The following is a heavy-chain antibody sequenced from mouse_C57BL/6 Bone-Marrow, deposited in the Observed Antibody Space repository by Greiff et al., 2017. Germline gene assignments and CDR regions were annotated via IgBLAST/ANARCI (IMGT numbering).Heavy chain of an antibody. V-gene: IGHV14-4*01. CDR1: GFNIKDDY. J-gene: IGHJ2*01. Sequence: VQLQQSGAELVRPGASVTLSCTASGFNIKDDYMHWVKQRPGQGLEWLGWIDPDNGDTEYASKFPGKATITADTSSNTAYLQLSILTSEDTAVYYCTTSDYYGSSSGYWGQGTTLTVSA. CDR2: IDPDNGDT. D-gene: IGHD1-1*01. CDR3: TTSDYYGSSSGY.